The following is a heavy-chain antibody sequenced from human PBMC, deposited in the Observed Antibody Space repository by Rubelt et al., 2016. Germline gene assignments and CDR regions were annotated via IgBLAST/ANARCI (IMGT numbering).Heavy chain of an antibody. Sequence: VESGGGLVQPGGFLKLACAASGLKFSGSAIHWVRQASGKGLEWIGRIRTKANSYATGYGASVKGRFTISRDDSKNSVYLQMNSLKIEDTAMYYCVKASGGGIENWGRGTLVIVSS. CDR1: GLKFSGSA. CDR2: IRTKANSYAT. CDR3: VKASGGGIEN. J-gene: IGHJ4*02. D-gene: IGHD2-15*01. V-gene: IGHV3-73*01.